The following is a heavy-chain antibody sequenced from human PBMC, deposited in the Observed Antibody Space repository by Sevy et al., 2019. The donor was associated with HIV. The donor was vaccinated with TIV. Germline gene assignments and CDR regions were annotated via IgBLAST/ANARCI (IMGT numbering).Heavy chain of an antibody. Sequence: SETLSLTCAVSGGSISSGAYSWNWIRQPPGKGLEWIGYIFHSGSTYYNPSLSNRVIISVDRTKNQFSLKMTSVTAADTAVYYCARDGGTVTSPCAFDIWGQGTMVTVSS. CDR1: GGSISSGAYS. D-gene: IGHD4-17*01. CDR3: ARDGGTVTSPCAFDI. CDR2: IFHSGST. J-gene: IGHJ3*02. V-gene: IGHV4-30-2*01.